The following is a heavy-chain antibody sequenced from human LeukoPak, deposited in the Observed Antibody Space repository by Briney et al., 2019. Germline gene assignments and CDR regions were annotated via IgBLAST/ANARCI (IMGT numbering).Heavy chain of an antibody. D-gene: IGHD3-10*01. Sequence: SETLSLTCTVSGGSISSSSYYWSWIRQSPGKGLEWIGYISYSGGTNYNPSLKSRVTISLDTSKNQFSLQLSSVTAADTAVYYCVRGERLGGDYWGHGTLVTVSS. J-gene: IGHJ4*01. CDR1: GGSISSSSYY. V-gene: IGHV4-61*01. CDR2: ISYSGGT. CDR3: VRGERLGGDY.